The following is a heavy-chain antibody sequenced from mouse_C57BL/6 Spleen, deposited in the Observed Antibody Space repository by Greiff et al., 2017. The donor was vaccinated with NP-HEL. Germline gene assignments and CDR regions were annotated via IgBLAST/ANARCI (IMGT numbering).Heavy chain of an antibody. J-gene: IGHJ4*01. CDR3: ARDRSYGRLYYYAMDY. Sequence: EVQLVESEGGLVQPGSSMKLSCTASGFTFSDYYMAWVRQVPEKGLEWVANINYDGSSTYYLDSLKSRFIISRDNAKNILYLQMSSLKSEDTATYYCARDRSYGRLYYYAMDYWGQGTSVTVSS. CDR2: INYDGSST. D-gene: IGHD1-1*01. CDR1: GFTFSDYY. V-gene: IGHV5-16*01.